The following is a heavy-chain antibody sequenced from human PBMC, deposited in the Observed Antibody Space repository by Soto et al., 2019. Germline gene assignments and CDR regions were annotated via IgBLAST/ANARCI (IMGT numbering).Heavy chain of an antibody. J-gene: IGHJ4*02. CDR1: GGSFTSYY. Sequence: ASETLSLTCGVYGGSFTSYYWSWIRQPPGKGLEWIGEIIHSGSTNYNPSLKSRVNISVDTSNNQFSLRLKSVTAPDTAVYYCARGGRGRYTYVHLFFDYWGLGTLVTVSS. CDR3: ARGGRGRYTYVHLFFDY. D-gene: IGHD5-18*01. CDR2: IIHSGST. V-gene: IGHV4-34*01.